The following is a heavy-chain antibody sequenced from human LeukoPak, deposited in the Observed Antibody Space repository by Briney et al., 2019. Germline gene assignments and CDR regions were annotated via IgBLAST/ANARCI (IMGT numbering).Heavy chain of an antibody. V-gene: IGHV3-7*05. CDR3: ARLTGSYYPY. CDR2: VKQDGSEK. CDR1: GFTFNSYW. D-gene: IGHD1-26*01. Sequence: GGSLRLSCAASGFTFNSYWMSWVRQTPGKGLEWVANVKQDGSEKYYVDSVKGRFIISRDNAKNSLYLQMNSLRTEDTAVYYCARLTGSYYPYWGGGTLVTVSS. J-gene: IGHJ4*02.